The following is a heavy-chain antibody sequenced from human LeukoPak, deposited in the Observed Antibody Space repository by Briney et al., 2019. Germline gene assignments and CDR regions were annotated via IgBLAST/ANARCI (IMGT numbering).Heavy chain of an antibody. CDR1: GFTFSSYS. CDR3: ARDRAGEVDY. D-gene: IGHD1-26*01. J-gene: IGHJ4*02. CDR2: ISSSSSYI. V-gene: IGHV3-21*01. Sequence: GGSLRLSCAASGFTFSSYSMNWVRQAQGKWLEWVSSISSSSSYIYYADSVKGRFTISRDDAKNSLYLQMNSLRAEDTAVYYCARDRAGEVDYWGQGTLVTVSS.